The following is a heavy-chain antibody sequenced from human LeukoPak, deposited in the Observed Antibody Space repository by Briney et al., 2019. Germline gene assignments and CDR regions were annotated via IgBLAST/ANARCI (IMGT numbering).Heavy chain of an antibody. CDR1: GGSFSGYY. CDR2: VNHSGST. V-gene: IGHV4-34*01. D-gene: IGHD3-10*01. CDR3: ARRPMVRGYYYYYMDV. J-gene: IGHJ6*03. Sequence: PSETLSLTCAVYGGSFSGYYWSWIRQPPGKGLEWIGEVNHSGSTNYNPSLKSRVTISVDTSKNQFSLKLSSVTAADTAVHYCARRPMVRGYYYYYMDVWGKGTTVTISS.